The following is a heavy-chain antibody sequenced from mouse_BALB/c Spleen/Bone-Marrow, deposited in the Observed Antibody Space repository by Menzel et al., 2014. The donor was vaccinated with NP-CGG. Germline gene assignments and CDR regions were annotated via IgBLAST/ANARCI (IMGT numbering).Heavy chain of an antibody. Sequence: VQLVESGPGLVTPSQSLSITCTVSGFSLTNYGVHWVRQPPGKGLEWLGVIWAGGSTNYNSALMSRLSNTRDNSKNKVFLKMNSLQTADSAMYYCARDGYYVVMDYWGQGTSVTVSA. CDR1: GFSLTNYG. J-gene: IGHJ4*01. D-gene: IGHD2-3*01. CDR2: IWAGGST. V-gene: IGHV2-9*02. CDR3: ARDGYYVVMDY.